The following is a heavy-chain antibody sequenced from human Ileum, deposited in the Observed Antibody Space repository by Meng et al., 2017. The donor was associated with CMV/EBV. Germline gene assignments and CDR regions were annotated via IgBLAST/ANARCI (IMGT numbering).Heavy chain of an antibody. CDR1: GASISNSHYY. D-gene: IGHD3-3*01. V-gene: IGHV4-39*07. CDR2: VSQSGRT. J-gene: IGHJ5*02. Sequence: GSLRLSCTVSGASISNSHYYWGWIRQPPGKGLEWIGSVSQSGRTYYNPSLKSRVTVSVDTSENQFSLKLTSVTAADTAVYYCARDENFWSIFPGFDPWGQGTLVTVSS. CDR3: ARDENFWSIFPGFDP.